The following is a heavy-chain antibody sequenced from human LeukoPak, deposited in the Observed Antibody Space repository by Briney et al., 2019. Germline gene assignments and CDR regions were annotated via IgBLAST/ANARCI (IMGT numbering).Heavy chain of an antibody. CDR2: IYYSGST. CDR3: ARALTGYFDY. CDR1: GGSISSYY. V-gene: IGHV4-59*01. D-gene: IGHD4/OR15-4a*01. J-gene: IGHJ4*02. Sequence: SETLSLTCTVSGGSISSYYWSWIRQPPGKGLEWIGYIYYSGSTNYNPSLKSRVTISVDTSKNQFSLKLSSVTAADTAVYYCARALTGYFDYWGQGTLVTVSS.